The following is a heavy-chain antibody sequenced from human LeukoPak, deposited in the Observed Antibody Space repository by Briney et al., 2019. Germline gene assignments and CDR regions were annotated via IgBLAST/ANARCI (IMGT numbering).Heavy chain of an antibody. J-gene: IGHJ4*02. CDR1: GFTFSSEG. D-gene: IGHD1-1*01. CDR2: ISGSGGNT. V-gene: IGHV3-23*01. Sequence: GGSLRLSSAASGFTFSSEGMNWVRQAPGKELEWVSAISGSGGNTYYADSVKGRFTISRDNSKNTLYLQMNSLRAEDTAVYYCAKEAGTMRPFDYWGQGTLVTVSS. CDR3: AKEAGTMRPFDY.